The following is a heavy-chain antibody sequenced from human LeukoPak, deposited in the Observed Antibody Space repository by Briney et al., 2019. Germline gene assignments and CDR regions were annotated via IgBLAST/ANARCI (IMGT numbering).Heavy chain of an antibody. Sequence: GESLKISCKGSGYSFTSYWIGWVRQMPGKGLEWMGIIYPGDSDTRYSPSFQGQVTISADKSISTAYLQWSSLKASDTAMYYCARPYDRSAIEGYFDYWGQGTLVTVSS. CDR1: GYSFTSYW. V-gene: IGHV5-51*01. J-gene: IGHJ4*02. D-gene: IGHD3-22*01. CDR2: IYPGDSDT. CDR3: ARPYDRSAIEGYFDY.